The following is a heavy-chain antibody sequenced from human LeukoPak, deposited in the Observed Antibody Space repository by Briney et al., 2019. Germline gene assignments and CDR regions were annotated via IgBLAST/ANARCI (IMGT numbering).Heavy chain of an antibody. CDR3: ARDTHCSSTSCYNAFDI. CDR1: GYTFRSYA. J-gene: IGHJ3*02. Sequence: GGSLRLSCAASGYTFRSYAMSWARQAPGKGLEWVSSISSSSTYIYYADSLKGRFTISRDNAKNSLSLQMNSLRAEDTAVYYCARDTHCSSTSCYNAFDIWGQGTMVTVSS. D-gene: IGHD2-2*02. CDR2: ISSSSTYI. V-gene: IGHV3-21*01.